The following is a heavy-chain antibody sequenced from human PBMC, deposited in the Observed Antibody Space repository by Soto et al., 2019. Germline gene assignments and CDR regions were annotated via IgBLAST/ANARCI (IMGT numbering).Heavy chain of an antibody. J-gene: IGHJ4*02. D-gene: IGHD4-17*01. CDR2: ISYDGSNK. CDR1: GFTFSSYG. Sequence: PWGSLRLSCAASGFTFSSYGMHWVRQAPGKGLEWVAVISYDGSNKYYADSVKGRFTISRDNSKNTLYLQMNSLRAEDTAVYYCAKAFDYGDYYYFDYWGQGTLVTVSS. CDR3: AKAFDYGDYYYFDY. V-gene: IGHV3-30*18.